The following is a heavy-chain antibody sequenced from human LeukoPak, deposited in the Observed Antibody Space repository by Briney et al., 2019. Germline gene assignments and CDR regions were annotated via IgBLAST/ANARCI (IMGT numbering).Heavy chain of an antibody. CDR3: ARGSGSGWPLDR. CDR1: GFTFTNYA. Sequence: GGSLRLSCAASGFTFTNYAMTWVRQAPGKGLEWVSAISGSGGSTYYSDSVRGRFHISRDSSNNTLSLQINSLRAEDTAVYYCARGSGSGWPLDRWGQGALVTVSS. J-gene: IGHJ5*02. CDR2: ISGSGGST. V-gene: IGHV3-23*01. D-gene: IGHD6-19*01.